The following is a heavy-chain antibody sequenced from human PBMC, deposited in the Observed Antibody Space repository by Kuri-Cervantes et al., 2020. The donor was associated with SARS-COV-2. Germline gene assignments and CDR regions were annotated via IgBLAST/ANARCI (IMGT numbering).Heavy chain of an antibody. D-gene: IGHD3-3*01. CDR1: GGSISSSSYY. V-gene: IGHV4-39*01. CDR2: IYYSGST. J-gene: IGHJ5*02. CDR3: ARQMMSSITIFGVVITRNWFDP. Sequence: SETLSLTCTVSGGSISSSSYYWGWIRQPPGKGLEWIGSIYYSGSTYYNPSLKSRVTISVDTSKNQSSLKLCSVTAADTAVYYCARQMMSSITIFGVVITRNWFDPWGQGTLVTVSS.